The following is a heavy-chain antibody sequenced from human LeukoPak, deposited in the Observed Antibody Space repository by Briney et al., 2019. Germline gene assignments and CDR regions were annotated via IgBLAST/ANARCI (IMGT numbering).Heavy chain of an antibody. CDR2: INRDGREK. CDR1: GFTFSNYW. V-gene: IGHV3-7*01. J-gene: IGHJ4*02. Sequence: GGSLRLSCVDSGFTFSNYWMSWFRQTPRKGLEWVANINRDGREKYYVDSVKGRFTISRDNAKNSLYLQMNSLRAEDTALYYCARHDRGSADSSYWGQGTLVTVS. CDR3: ARHDRGSADSSY. D-gene: IGHD2-2*01.